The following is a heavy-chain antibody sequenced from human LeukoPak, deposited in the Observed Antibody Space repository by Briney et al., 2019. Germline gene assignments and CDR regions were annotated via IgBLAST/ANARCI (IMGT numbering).Heavy chain of an antibody. V-gene: IGHV1-46*01. Sequence: ASVKVSCKASGYTFTSYSMHWVRQAPGQGLEWMGILNPSGGSTTYAQKFQGRVNMTRDTSTSTVYMELSSLRSEDTAVYYCARDMYYGSGSSSDYYGMDVWGQGTTVTVSS. CDR3: ARDMYYGSGSSSDYYGMDV. CDR2: LNPSGGST. J-gene: IGHJ6*02. CDR1: GYTFTSYS. D-gene: IGHD3-10*01.